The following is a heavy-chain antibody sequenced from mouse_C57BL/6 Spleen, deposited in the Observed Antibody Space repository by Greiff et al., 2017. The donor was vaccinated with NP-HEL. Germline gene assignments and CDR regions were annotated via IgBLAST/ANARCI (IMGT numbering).Heavy chain of an antibody. CDR2: IYPGDGDT. D-gene: IGHD1-1*01. CDR1: GYAFSSSW. J-gene: IGHJ3*01. Sequence: QVQLQQSGPELVKPGASVKISCKASGYAFSSSWMNWVKQRPGKGLEWIGRIYPGDGDTNYNGKFKGKATLTADKSSSTAYMQLSSLTSEDSAVYFCASPYCGSSFWFAYWGQGTLVTVAA. CDR3: ASPYCGSSFWFAY. V-gene: IGHV1-82*01.